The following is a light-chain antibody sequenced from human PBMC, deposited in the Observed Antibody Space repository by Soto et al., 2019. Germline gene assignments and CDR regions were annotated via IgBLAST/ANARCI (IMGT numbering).Light chain of an antibody. Sequence: QSVLTQPPSVSGAPGQRVTISCTGSSSNIGAGYDVHWYQQLPGTAPKLLISGNSNRPSGVPDRFSGSKSGTSASLAITGLQAEDEADYYCQSYDSSLSGFYVFGTGTSSPS. CDR1: SSNIGAGYD. V-gene: IGLV1-40*01. CDR3: QSYDSSLSGFYV. J-gene: IGLJ1*01. CDR2: GNS.